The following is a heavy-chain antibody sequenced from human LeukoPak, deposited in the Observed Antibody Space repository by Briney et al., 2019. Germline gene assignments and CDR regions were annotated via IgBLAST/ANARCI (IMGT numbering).Heavy chain of an antibody. D-gene: IGHD5-18*01. CDR2: IYYSGST. V-gene: IGHV4-59*01. Sequence: PSETLSLTCTVSGGSISSYYWSWIRQPPGKGLEWIGYIYYSGSTNYNPSLKSRVTISVDTSKNQFSLKLSSVTAADTVVYYCARAQHVDTAMVNYYYYYGMDVWGKGTTVTVSS. CDR1: GGSISSYY. J-gene: IGHJ6*04. CDR3: ARAQHVDTAMVNYYYYYGMDV.